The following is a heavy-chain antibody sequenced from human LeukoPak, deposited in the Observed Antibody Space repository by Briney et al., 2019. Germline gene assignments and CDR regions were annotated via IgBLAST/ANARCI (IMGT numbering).Heavy chain of an antibody. V-gene: IGHV4-34*01. CDR3: ARGRVVRGVMAY. CDR1: GGSFSGYY. D-gene: IGHD3-10*01. CDR2: INHSGST. Sequence: SETLSLTCAVYGGSFSGYYWSWIRHPPGKGLELIGEINHSGSTNYNPSLKSRVTISVDTSKNQFSLKLSSVTAADTAVYYCARGRVVRGVMAYWGQGTLVTVSS. J-gene: IGHJ4*02.